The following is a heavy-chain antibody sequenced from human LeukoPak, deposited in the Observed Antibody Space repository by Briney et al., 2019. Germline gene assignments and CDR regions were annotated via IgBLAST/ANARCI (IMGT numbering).Heavy chain of an antibody. V-gene: IGHV4-30-4*08. CDR2: IYYSGST. Sequence: SRTLSLTCTVSGGSISSGDYYWSWIRQPPGKGLEWIGYIYYSGSTYYNPSLKSRVTISVDTSKNQFSLKLSSVTAADTAVYYCAITYCSSTSCPSRYYYYYMDVWGKGTTVTVSS. J-gene: IGHJ6*03. CDR3: AITYCSSTSCPSRYYYYYMDV. D-gene: IGHD2-2*01. CDR1: GGSISSGDYY.